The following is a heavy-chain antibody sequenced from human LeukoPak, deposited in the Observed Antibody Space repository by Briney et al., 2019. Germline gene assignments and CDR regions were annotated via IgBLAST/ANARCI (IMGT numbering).Heavy chain of an antibody. Sequence: SETLSLTCTVSGGSISSYYWSWIRQPPGKGPEWIGYIYYSGSTNYNPSLKSRVTISVDTSKNQFSLKLSSVTAADTAVYYCARALVAAAGNRVFDYWGQGTLVTVSS. CDR3: ARALVAAAGNRVFDY. V-gene: IGHV4-59*01. J-gene: IGHJ4*02. D-gene: IGHD6-13*01. CDR2: IYYSGST. CDR1: GGSISSYY.